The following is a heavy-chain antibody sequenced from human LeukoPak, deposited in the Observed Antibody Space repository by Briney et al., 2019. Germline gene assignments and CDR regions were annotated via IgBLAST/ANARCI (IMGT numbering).Heavy chain of an antibody. J-gene: IGHJ4*02. CDR2: IYYSGST. CDR1: VGATSIYN. D-gene: IGHD3-10*01. Sequence: SRTLSLTPTVSVGATSIYNRGCIWRPPGRGLRWIGDIYYSGSTNYNPSLKSRVTISVDKSKNQFSLKLSSVTAADTAFYYCARGPPFDGSGSHLDYWGQGTLVTVSS. V-gene: IGHV4-59*01. CDR3: ARGPPFDGSGSHLDY.